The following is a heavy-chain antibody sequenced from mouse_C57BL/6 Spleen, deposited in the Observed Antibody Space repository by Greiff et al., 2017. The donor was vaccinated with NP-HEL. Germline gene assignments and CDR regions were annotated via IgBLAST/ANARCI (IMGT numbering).Heavy chain of an antibody. J-gene: IGHJ4*01. V-gene: IGHV1-82*01. Sequence: QVQLQQSGPELVKPGASVKISCKASGYAFSSSWMNWVKQRPGKGLEWIGRINPGDGDTNYHGKFKGKATLTAAKSSSTAYMQLSSLTSEDSAVYFCARIKDFITTVVNYAMDYWGQGTSVTVSS. CDR2: INPGDGDT. CDR1: GYAFSSSW. D-gene: IGHD1-1*01. CDR3: ARIKDFITTVVNYAMDY.